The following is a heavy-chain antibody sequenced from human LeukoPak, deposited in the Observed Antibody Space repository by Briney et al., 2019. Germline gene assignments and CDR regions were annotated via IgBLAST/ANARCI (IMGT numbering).Heavy chain of an antibody. Sequence: PGGSLRLSCTASGFTFSTYSMNWVRQAPGKGLEWFSYISSSSSTIHYADSVKGRFTISRDNVKNSLYLQMNSLRGEDTAVYYCARVVGDSGSYLHRGQGTLVTVSS. D-gene: IGHD3-10*01. CDR1: GFTFSTYS. CDR2: ISSSSSTI. CDR3: ARVVGDSGSYLH. J-gene: IGHJ4*02. V-gene: IGHV3-48*01.